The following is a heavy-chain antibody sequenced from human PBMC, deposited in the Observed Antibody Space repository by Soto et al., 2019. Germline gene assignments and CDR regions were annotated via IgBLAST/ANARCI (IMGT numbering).Heavy chain of an antibody. CDR2: IYYSGST. Sequence: PSETLSLTCTVSGGPISSGGYYWSWIRQHPGKGLEWIGYIYYSGSTYYNPSLKSRVTISVDTSKNQFSLKLSSVTAADTAVYYCARVPSRDSGFDYWGQGTLVTVSS. D-gene: IGHD3-10*01. CDR3: ARVPSRDSGFDY. V-gene: IGHV4-31*03. CDR1: GGPISSGGYY. J-gene: IGHJ4*02.